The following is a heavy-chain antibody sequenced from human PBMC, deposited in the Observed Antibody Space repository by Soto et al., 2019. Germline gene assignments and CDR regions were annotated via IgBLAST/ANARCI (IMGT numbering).Heavy chain of an antibody. CDR1: GFTFSTYD. V-gene: IGHV3-23*01. CDR2: ISGSGRNT. J-gene: IGHJ4*02. Sequence: GGSLRLSCAASGFTFSTYDMSWVRQAPWKGLEWVSTISGSGRNTDYADSVKGRFTISRDNSKNMLYLQMNSLIAEDTALYYCAYRTGFDYWGQGALVTVSS. CDR3: AYRTGFDY.